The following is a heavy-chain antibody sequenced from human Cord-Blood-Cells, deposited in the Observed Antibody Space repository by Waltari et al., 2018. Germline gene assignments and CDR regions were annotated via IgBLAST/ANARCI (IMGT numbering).Heavy chain of an antibody. D-gene: IGHD3-16*01. J-gene: IGHJ3*02. V-gene: IGHV1-24*01. CDR2: FDPEDGET. CDR3: ATAIWGRTGDAFDI. Sequence: QVQLVQSGAEVKKPGASVKVSCKVSGYTITELSMHWVRQAPGKGLEWMGGFDPEDGETIYAQKFQGRVTMTEDTSTDTAYMELSSPRSEDTAVYYCATAIWGRTGDAFDIWGQGTMVTVSS. CDR1: GYTITELS.